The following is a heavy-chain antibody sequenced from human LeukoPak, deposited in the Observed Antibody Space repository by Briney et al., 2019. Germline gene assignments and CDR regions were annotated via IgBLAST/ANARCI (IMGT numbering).Heavy chain of an antibody. CDR2: VHYIGTT. Sequence: SETLSLTCTVSGGSISTSDYYWTWIRQPPRKGLEWIGSVHYIGTTYSSPSLKSRVTMSVDPSKNQFSLKLTSVTAADTAVYYCGRITIFGVVDYWGQGTLVTVSS. J-gene: IGHJ4*02. V-gene: IGHV4-39*01. CDR3: GRITIFGVVDY. D-gene: IGHD3-3*01. CDR1: GGSISTSDYY.